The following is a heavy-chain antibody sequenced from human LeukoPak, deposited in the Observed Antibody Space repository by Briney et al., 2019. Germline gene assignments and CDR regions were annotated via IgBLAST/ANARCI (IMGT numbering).Heavy chain of an antibody. D-gene: IGHD3-10*01. Sequence: GGSLRLSCAASGFTFSSYWMHWVRQAPGKGLVWVSRINSDGSSINYADSVKGRFTISRDNAKNTLYLQMNSLRAEDTAVYYCAKDRVVRGVDFDLWGRGTLVTVSS. CDR1: GFTFSSYW. J-gene: IGHJ2*01. V-gene: IGHV3-74*01. CDR2: INSDGSSI. CDR3: AKDRVVRGVDFDL.